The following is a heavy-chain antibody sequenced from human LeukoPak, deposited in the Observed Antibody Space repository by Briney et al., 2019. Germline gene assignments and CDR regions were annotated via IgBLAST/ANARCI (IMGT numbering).Heavy chain of an antibody. CDR1: GDSVSGNSAA. J-gene: IGHJ2*01. V-gene: IGHV6-1*01. Sequence: SQTLSLTFVISGDSVSGNSAAWNWIRQSPSRGLEWLGRTYYRSNWYNDYAVSVKSRITINPDTSKNQFSLQLNSVTPDDTAVYYCARARHNIHNGWAWYFDLWGRGTLVTVSS. CDR3: ARARHNIHNGWAWYFDL. D-gene: IGHD6-19*01. CDR2: TYYRSNWYN.